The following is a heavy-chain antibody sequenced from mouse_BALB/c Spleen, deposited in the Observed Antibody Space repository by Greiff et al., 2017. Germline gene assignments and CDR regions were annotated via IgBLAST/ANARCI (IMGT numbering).Heavy chain of an antibody. CDR3: ARGGSTMITTKYYFDY. J-gene: IGHJ2*01. V-gene: IGHV1-7*01. CDR1: GYTFTSYW. D-gene: IGHD2-4*01. Sequence: VKLQESGAELAKPGASVKMSCKASGYTFTSYWMHWVKQRPGQGLEWIGYINPSTGYTEYNQKFKDKATLTADKSSSTAYMQLSSLTSEDSAVYYCARGGSTMITTKYYFDYWGQGTALTVSS. CDR2: INPSTGYT.